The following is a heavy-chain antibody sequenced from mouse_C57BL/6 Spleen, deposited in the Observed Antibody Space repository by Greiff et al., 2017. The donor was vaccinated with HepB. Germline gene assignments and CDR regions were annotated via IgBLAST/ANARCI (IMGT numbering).Heavy chain of an antibody. CDR1: GYTFTSYW. CDR2: IHPNSGST. J-gene: IGHJ3*01. D-gene: IGHD4-1*01. Sequence: QVHVKQPGAELVKPGASVKLSCKASGYTFTSYWMHWVKQRPGQGLEWIGMIHPNSGSTNYNEKLKSKATLTVDKSSSTAYMQLSSLTSEDSAVYYCARGNWDGFAYWGQGTLVTVSA. CDR3: ARGNWDGFAY. V-gene: IGHV1-64*01.